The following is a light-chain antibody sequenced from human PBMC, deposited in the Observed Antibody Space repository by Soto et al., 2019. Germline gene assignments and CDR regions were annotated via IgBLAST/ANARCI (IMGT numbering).Light chain of an antibody. J-gene: IGKJ1*01. CDR3: QQNAITPPWT. Sequence: DIQTTQAPSTLSPSVGHRVTITCCATKSISNWLAWYQQKPGSAPKRLIYDPSSLENGVPSRFSGSGSGAEFTLTISSLQPEDFATFYCQQNAITPPWTFGQGTKVDIK. CDR1: KSISNW. CDR2: DPS. V-gene: IGKV1-5*01.